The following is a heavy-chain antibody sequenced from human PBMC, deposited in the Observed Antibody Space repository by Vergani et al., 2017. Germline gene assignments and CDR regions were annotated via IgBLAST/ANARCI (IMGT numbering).Heavy chain of an antibody. V-gene: IGHV3-23*04. CDR2: ISDGSETL. D-gene: IGHD2-15*01. Sequence: VQLVESGGGLVKPGGSLRLSCAASGFTFSSYSMSWVRQAPGKGLQWVSSISDGSETLYYADSVRGRFTISRDNSKNTLYLQMNRLRPEDTAVYYCATAGDPYGRGASRYDFIEYWGQGTLVTVAS. CDR1: GFTFSSYS. CDR3: ATAGDPYGRGASRYDFIEY. J-gene: IGHJ4*02.